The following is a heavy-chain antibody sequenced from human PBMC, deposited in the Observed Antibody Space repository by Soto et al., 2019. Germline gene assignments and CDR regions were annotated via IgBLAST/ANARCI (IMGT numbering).Heavy chain of an antibody. CDR1: GFAFHTYD. D-gene: IGHD6-13*01. V-gene: IGHV3-23*01. CDR3: SKHWGTPAPDDY. J-gene: IGHJ4*02. Sequence: EVHLLESGGGLVQPGGSLTLSCAGSGFAFHTYDMTWFRQAPGKGLEWVSMISNRGSPYYSGSVRSRVTISRDNSNSILYLQMNSLRADDTSIYFSSKHWGTPAPDDYWGQGTLVTVSS. CDR2: ISNRGSP.